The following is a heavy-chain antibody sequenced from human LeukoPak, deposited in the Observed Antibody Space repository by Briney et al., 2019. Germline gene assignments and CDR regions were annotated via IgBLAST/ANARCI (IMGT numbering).Heavy chain of an antibody. Sequence: ASVKVSCKASGYTFTSYYMHWVRQAPGQGLEWMGIINPSGGSTSYAQKFQGRVTITADESTSTAYMELSSLRSEDTAVYYCARAKAMVTLEYFQHWGQAPWSPSPQ. V-gene: IGHV1-46*01. CDR1: GYTFTSYY. CDR2: INPSGGST. J-gene: IGHJ1*01. D-gene: IGHD5-18*01. CDR3: ARAKAMVTLEYFQH.